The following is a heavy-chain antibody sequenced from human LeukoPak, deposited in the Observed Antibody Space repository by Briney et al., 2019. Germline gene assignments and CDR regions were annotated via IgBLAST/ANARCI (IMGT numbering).Heavy chain of an antibody. D-gene: IGHD3-16*01. CDR3: ARSDVLYASQGEARYFNH. Sequence: ASVKVSCKASGGTFSSYAISWVRQAPGQGLEWMGGVIPIFGTANYAQKFQGRVTITADESTSTAYMELSSLRSEDTAVYYCARSDVLYASQGEARYFNHWGQGTLVTVSS. V-gene: IGHV1-69*13. CDR1: GGTFSSYA. CDR2: VIPIFGTA. J-gene: IGHJ4*02.